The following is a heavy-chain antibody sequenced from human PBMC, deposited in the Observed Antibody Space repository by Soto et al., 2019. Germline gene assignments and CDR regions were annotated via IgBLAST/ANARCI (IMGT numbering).Heavy chain of an antibody. D-gene: IGHD6-19*01. J-gene: IGHJ3*02. Sequence: QVQLVQSGAEVKKPGASVKVSCKASGYTFTSYGISWVRQAPGQGLEWMGWISAYNGNTNYAQKLQSRVTMTTDTSTSTAYMELRSLRSDDTAVYYCARVNSSGWYYRHDAFDIWGQGTMVTVSS. V-gene: IGHV1-18*01. CDR3: ARVNSSGWYYRHDAFDI. CDR2: ISAYNGNT. CDR1: GYTFTSYG.